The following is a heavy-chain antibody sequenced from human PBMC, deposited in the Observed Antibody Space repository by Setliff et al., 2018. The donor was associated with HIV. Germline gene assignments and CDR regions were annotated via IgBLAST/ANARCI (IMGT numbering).Heavy chain of an antibody. Sequence: GGSLRLTCAAAGFTFSNYSMNWVRQTPGKGLEWVSSISASATYIYYADSVKGRFTISRGNAENSLYLQMNSLRAEDTAVYYCAKDRRYYYGSGSYAAETWGQGTLVTVSS. CDR2: ISASATYI. CDR1: GFTFSNYS. D-gene: IGHD3-10*01. CDR3: AKDRRYYYGSGSYAAET. V-gene: IGHV3-21*01. J-gene: IGHJ5*02.